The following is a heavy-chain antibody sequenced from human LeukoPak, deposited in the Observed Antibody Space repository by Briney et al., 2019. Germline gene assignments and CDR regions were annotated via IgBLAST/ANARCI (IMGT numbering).Heavy chain of an antibody. J-gene: IGHJ6*03. Sequence: SETLSLTCTVSGGSINSYYWTWIRQPPEKGLEWIGLIYTTGSTDYNPSLKSRVTISADTSKNQFSLKLTSATAADTAVYYCARRSSSLSYYHYYYMDVWGKGTTVTVSS. CDR2: IYTTGST. V-gene: IGHV4-4*09. CDR3: ARRSSSLSYYHYYYMDV. D-gene: IGHD6-6*01. CDR1: GGSINSYY.